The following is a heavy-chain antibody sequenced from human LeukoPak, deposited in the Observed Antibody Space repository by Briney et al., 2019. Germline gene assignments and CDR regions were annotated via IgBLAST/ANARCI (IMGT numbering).Heavy chain of an antibody. CDR1: GYTFTGYY. CDR3: ARDSSGPRPDQLDY. J-gene: IGHJ4*02. CDR2: INPNSGGT. Sequence: ASVKVSCKASGYTFTGYYMHWVRQAPGQGLEWMGWINPNSGGTNYAQKFQGRVTMTRDTSISTAYMELSRLRSDDTAVYYCARDSSGPRPDQLDYWSQGTLVTVSS. D-gene: IGHD3-22*01. V-gene: IGHV1-2*02.